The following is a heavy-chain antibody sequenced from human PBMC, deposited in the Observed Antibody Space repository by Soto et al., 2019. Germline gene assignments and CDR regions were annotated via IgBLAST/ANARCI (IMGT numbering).Heavy chain of an antibody. J-gene: IGHJ4*02. CDR2: INHSGST. V-gene: IGHV4-34*01. CDR3: ARRFHGDYYFDY. D-gene: IGHD4-17*01. CDR1: GGSFSGYY. Sequence: PSETLSLTCAVYGGSFSGYYWSWIRQPPGKGLEWIGEINHSGSTNYNPSLKSRVTISVDTSKNQFSLKLSSVTAADTAVYYCARRFHGDYYFDYWGQGTQVTVSS.